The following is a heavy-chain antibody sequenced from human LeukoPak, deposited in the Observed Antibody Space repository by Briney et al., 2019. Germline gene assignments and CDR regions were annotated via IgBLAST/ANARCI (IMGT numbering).Heavy chain of an antibody. CDR3: ASGGWSGYYYYYMDV. Sequence: GGSLRLSCAASGFIFSSYEMNWVRQAPGKGLEWVSYISSSGSTIYYADSVKGRFTISRDNAKNSLYLQMNSLRAEDTAVYYCASGGWSGYYYYYMDVWGKGTTVTVSS. D-gene: IGHD2-15*01. CDR2: ISSSGSTI. V-gene: IGHV3-48*03. CDR1: GFIFSSYE. J-gene: IGHJ6*03.